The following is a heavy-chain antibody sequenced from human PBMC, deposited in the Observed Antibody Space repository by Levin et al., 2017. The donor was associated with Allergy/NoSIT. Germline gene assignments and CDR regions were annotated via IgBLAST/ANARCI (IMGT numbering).Heavy chain of an antibody. J-gene: IGHJ2*01. CDR2: VKQDGSEK. Sequence: SCGASGFTFSSYWMSWVRQSPGKGLEWVANVKQDGSEKFYVDSLKGRFTISRDNAWNSLYLQMNSLRGDDTAVYYCARLRGYSYADGGWYFDLWGRGTLVTVSS. CDR1: GFTFSSYW. V-gene: IGHV3-7*04. CDR3: ARLRGYSYADGGWYFDL. D-gene: IGHD5-18*01.